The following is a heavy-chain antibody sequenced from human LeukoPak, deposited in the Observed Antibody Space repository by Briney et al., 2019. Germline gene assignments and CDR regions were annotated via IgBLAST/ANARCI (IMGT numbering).Heavy chain of an antibody. D-gene: IGHD4-17*01. CDR1: GFTFSSYA. CDR3: AKGNDYGDYTNPYYFDY. CDR2: ISGSGGST. V-gene: IGHV3-23*01. J-gene: IGHJ4*02. Sequence: GGSLRLSCAASGFTFSSYAMSWVRQAPGKGLEWVSAISGSGGSTYYADSVEGRFTISRDNSKNTLYLQMNSLRAEDTAVYYCAKGNDYGDYTNPYYFDYWGQGTLVTVSS.